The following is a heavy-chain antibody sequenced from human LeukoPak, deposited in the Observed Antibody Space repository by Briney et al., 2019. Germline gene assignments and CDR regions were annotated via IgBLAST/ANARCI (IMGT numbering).Heavy chain of an antibody. CDR1: GFTFSSYS. V-gene: IGHV3-21*01. CDR2: ISSSSSYI. D-gene: IGHD3-22*01. J-gene: IGHJ4*02. CDR3: AKDPASYYYDGSGYYYGG. Sequence: NPGGSLRLSCAASGFTFSSYSMNWVRQAPGKGLEWVSSISSSSSYIYYADSVKGRFTISRDNAKNSLYLQMNSLRAEDTAVYYCAKDPASYYYDGSGYYYGGWGQGTLVTVSS.